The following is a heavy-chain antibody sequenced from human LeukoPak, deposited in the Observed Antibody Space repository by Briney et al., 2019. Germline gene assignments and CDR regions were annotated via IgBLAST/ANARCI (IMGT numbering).Heavy chain of an antibody. CDR3: AKVGVRYFDSSGLYAFDF. J-gene: IGHJ3*01. Sequence: RPSETLSLTCAVSGGSISSTGYCWAWIRQPPGKGLEWIGTIYYSGSTYHNTSLKSRITMSVDTSRNQFSLKLSSVDAADTAVYYCAKVGVRYFDSSGLYAFDFWGQGTTVTVSS. CDR2: IYYSGST. D-gene: IGHD3-22*01. CDR1: GGSISSTGYC. V-gene: IGHV4-39*01.